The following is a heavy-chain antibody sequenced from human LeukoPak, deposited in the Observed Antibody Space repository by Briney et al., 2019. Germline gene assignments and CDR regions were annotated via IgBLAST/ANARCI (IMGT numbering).Heavy chain of an antibody. V-gene: IGHV3-23*01. CDR1: GFTFSSYA. J-gene: IGHJ6*02. D-gene: IGHD3-10*01. CDR3: AKTYYYGSGSYYLYGMDV. CDR2: ISGSGGST. Sequence: GGSLRLSCAASGFTFSSYAMSWVRQAPGKGLEWVSAISGSGGSTYYADSVKGRFTISRDNSKNTLYLQMNSLRAEDTAVYYCAKTYYYGSGSYYLYGMDVWGQGTTVTVSS.